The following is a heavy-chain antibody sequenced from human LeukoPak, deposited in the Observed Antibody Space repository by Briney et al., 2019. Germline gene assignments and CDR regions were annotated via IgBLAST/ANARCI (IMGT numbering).Heavy chain of an antibody. V-gene: IGHV1-24*01. CDR1: GYTLTELS. Sequence: ASVKVSCKVSGYTLTELSMHWVRQAPGKGLEWMGGFDPEDGETIYAQKFQGRVTMTEDTSTDTAYMELSRLRSDDTAVYYCAGGGDTAMVTRYGLFDYWGQGTLVTVSS. CDR2: FDPEDGET. CDR3: AGGGDTAMVTRYGLFDY. J-gene: IGHJ4*02. D-gene: IGHD5-18*01.